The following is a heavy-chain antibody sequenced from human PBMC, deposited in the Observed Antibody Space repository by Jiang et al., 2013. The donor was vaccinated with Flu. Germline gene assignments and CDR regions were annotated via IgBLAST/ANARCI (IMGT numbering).Heavy chain of an antibody. D-gene: IGHD3-3*01. V-gene: IGHV2-5*01. CDR3: AHRGPYDFWGTPYNWFDP. CDR2: ISWHDDK. CDR1: GFSLTTGGVG. Sequence: KPTQTLTLTCTFSGFSLTTGGVGVGWIRQPPGKALEWLAVISWHDDKRYNPSLRSRLTITKDTSKNRVVLTMTNVDPVDTATYYCAHRGPYDFWGTPYNWFDPLGPGNPGHRLL. J-gene: IGHJ5*02.